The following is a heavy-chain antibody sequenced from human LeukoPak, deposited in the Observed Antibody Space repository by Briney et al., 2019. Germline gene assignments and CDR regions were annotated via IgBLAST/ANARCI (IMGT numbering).Heavy chain of an antibody. CDR1: GYTFTSYD. CDR3: ARDGSNTTWYYGMDV. J-gene: IGHJ6*02. D-gene: IGHD4/OR15-4a*01. Sequence: ASVKVSCKASGYTFTSYDINWVRQATGQGLEWMGWMNPNSGNTGYAQKFQGRVTITRNTSISTAYMELSSLRSEDTAVYYCARDGSNTTWYYGMDVWGQGTTVTVSS. CDR2: MNPNSGNT. V-gene: IGHV1-8*03.